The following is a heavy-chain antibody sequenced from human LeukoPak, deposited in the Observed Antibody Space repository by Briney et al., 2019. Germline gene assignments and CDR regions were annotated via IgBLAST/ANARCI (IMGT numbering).Heavy chain of an antibody. D-gene: IGHD3-10*01. CDR3: AKDPVPGSYRSGYFDY. V-gene: IGHV3-30*18. Sequence: GGSLRLSCAASGFTFSSYGMHWVRQAPGKGLEWVAVISYDGSNKYYADSVKGRFTISRDNSKNTLYLQMNSLRAEDTAVYYCAKDPVPGSYRSGYFDYWGQGTLVTVSS. J-gene: IGHJ4*02. CDR2: ISYDGSNK. CDR1: GFTFSSYG.